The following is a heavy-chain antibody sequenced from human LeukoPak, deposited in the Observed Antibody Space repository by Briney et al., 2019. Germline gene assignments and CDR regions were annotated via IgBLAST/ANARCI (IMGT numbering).Heavy chain of an antibody. Sequence: APVRISCKGSGYTFTSYYMHGVRQTPVQELECMGIINPSGGSTSYAQKLQGRVTMTRDTSTSTVYMELSRLRCEDTAVYYCARHRGDGYNPFDYWGQETLVTVSS. CDR3: ARHRGDGYNPFDY. V-gene: IGHV1-46*03. CDR2: INPSGGST. D-gene: IGHD5-24*01. CDR1: GYTFTSYY. J-gene: IGHJ4*02.